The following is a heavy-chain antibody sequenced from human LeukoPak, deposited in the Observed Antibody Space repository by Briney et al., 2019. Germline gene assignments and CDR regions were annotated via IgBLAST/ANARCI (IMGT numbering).Heavy chain of an antibody. D-gene: IGHD3-22*01. CDR2: LSGSGGNT. Sequence: GGSLRLSRAASGFTFSSYAMSWVRQAPGKGLEWVSTLSGSGGNTYYADSVKGGVTISRDNSKNTLYLQMNSLRAEDTAVYHCAKGPYYYDSADYFDYWGQGTLVTVSS. J-gene: IGHJ4*02. CDR1: GFTFSSYA. CDR3: AKGPYYYDSADYFDY. V-gene: IGHV3-23*01.